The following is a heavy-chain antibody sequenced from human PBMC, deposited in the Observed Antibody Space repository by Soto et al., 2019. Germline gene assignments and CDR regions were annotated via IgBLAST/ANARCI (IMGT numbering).Heavy chain of an antibody. Sequence: GESLRLSCAASGFSFSSYAMHWVRQSPGKGLVWVSRISSDATRITYADSVKGRFTISRDNAKNTLNLQMNSLRAEDTAVYYCARVVSLQTGVGVALVNWGQGFLATAS. J-gene: IGHJ4*02. CDR3: ARVVSLQTGVGVALVN. CDR2: ISSDATRI. V-gene: IGHV3-74*03. CDR1: GFSFSSYA. D-gene: IGHD3-16*02.